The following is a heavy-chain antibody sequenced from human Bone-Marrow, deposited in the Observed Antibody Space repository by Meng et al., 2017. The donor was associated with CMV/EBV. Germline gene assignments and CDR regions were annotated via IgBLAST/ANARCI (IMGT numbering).Heavy chain of an antibody. Sequence: SEPLSLTCAVYGGSFSGYYWSWIRQPPGKGLEWIGEIKHSGSTNYNPSLKSRVTISVDTSKNQFSLRLTSVTVADTAVYYWVSINQEQAVAGDFWGQGTLVTVSS. D-gene: IGHD1-26*01. CDR3: VSINQEQAVAGDF. V-gene: IGHV4-34*01. CDR2: IKHSGST. J-gene: IGHJ4*02. CDR1: GGSFSGYY.